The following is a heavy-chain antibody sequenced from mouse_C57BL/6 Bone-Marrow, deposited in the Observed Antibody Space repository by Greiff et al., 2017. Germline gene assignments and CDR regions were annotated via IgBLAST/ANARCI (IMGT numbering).Heavy chain of an antibody. J-gene: IGHJ1*03. CDR1: GYSLTSGYY. V-gene: IGHV3-6*01. CDR2: ISYDGSN. Sequence: DVKLQESGPGLVKPSQSLSLTCSVTGYSLTSGYYWNWIRQFPGNKLEWMGYISYDGSNNYNPSLKNRISITRDPSKNQFFLKLNSVTTEDTATYYCERSFDVWGTGTTVTVSS. CDR3: ERSFDV.